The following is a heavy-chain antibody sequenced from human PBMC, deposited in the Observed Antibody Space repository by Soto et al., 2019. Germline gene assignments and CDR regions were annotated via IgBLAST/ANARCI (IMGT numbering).Heavy chain of an antibody. J-gene: IGHJ3*01. CDR2: ISYSGST. V-gene: IGHV4-31*03. CDR1: AGSISTINYY. Sequence: QVQLQESGPGLVRPSQTLSLTCTVSAGSISTINYYWSWIRQHPEKGLEWIGYISYSGSTFYHSSLKSRVTIPLDTSKKQFSLTLTSVTAADTAVYYCARSAQWDAFDPWGEGTMVTVSS. D-gene: IGHD2-8*01. CDR3: ARSAQWDAFDP.